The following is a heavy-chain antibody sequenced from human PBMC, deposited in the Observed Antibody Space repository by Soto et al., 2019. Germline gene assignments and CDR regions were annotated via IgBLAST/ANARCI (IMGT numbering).Heavy chain of an antibody. CDR1: GFRFSNYA. D-gene: IGHD3-3*01. CDR2: ISGSGGST. Sequence: GGSLRLSCAASGFRFSNYAISWVRQAPGKGLEWVSGISGSGGSTYSADSVKGRFTISRDTSKNTLYLQMNSLRAEDTALYYCAKDLDFWSGYYGARGLDYWGQGTLVTVSS. J-gene: IGHJ4*02. V-gene: IGHV3-23*01. CDR3: AKDLDFWSGYYGARGLDY.